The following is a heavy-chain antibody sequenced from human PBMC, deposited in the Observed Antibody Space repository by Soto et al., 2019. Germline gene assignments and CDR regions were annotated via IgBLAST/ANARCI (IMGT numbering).Heavy chain of an antibody. J-gene: IGHJ4*02. CDR1: GFTFSIYA. Sequence: GGSLRLSCAASGFTFSIYAMSWVRQAPGKGLEWVSTINSGGNPYYADSVKGRFSISRDNSKNTLYLQMNSLRVEDTAIYYCANGPPSSYDILAGYFYWGQGVLVTVSS. CDR2: INSGGNP. V-gene: IGHV3-23*01. CDR3: ANGPPSSYDILAGYFY. D-gene: IGHD3-9*01.